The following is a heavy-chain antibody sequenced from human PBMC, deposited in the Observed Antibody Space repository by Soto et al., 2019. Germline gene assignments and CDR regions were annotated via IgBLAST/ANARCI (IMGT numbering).Heavy chain of an antibody. CDR1: GGSINRGNYY. CDR2: ISYSGSA. CDR3: ARRRCTTTTCFDP. J-gene: IGHJ5*02. V-gene: IGHV4-31*03. Sequence: PSETLSLTCSVSGGSINRGNYYWSWIRQHPGKGLECIGYISYSGSAHYNPSLRSRVFISVDTSRNQFSLKLSSVTAADTAVYYCARRRCTTTTCFDPWGQGTLGTVSS. D-gene: IGHD2-2*01.